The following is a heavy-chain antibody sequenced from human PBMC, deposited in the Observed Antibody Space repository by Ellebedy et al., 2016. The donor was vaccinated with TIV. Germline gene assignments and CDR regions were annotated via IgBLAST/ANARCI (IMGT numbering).Heavy chain of an antibody. D-gene: IGHD3-10*01. CDR1: GYTFTSYG. CDR2: ISAYNGNT. CDR3: ARDISFGEPTTSYYYYGMDV. Sequence: AASVKVSCKASGYTFTSYGISWVRQAPGQGLEWMGWISAYNGNTNYAQKLQGRVTMTTGTSTSTAYMELRSLSSDDTAVYYCARDISFGEPTTSYYYYGMDVWGQGTTVTVSS. V-gene: IGHV1-18*01. J-gene: IGHJ6*02.